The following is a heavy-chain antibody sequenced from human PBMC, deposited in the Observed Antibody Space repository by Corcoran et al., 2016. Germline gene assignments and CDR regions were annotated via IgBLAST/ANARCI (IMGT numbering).Heavy chain of an antibody. CDR1: GGSFSGSY. Sequence: QVQLQQWGAGLLKPSETLSLTCAVYGGSFSGSYWSWIRQPPGKGLEWIGEINHSGSTNYNPSLKSQVTISVDTSKNQLSLKLSSVNAADTAVYYWARGTVTRNLYYFDYWCQGTLVTVSS. J-gene: IGHJ4*02. V-gene: IGHV4-34*01. CDR3: ARGTVTRNLYYFDY. CDR2: INHSGST. D-gene: IGHD4-17*01.